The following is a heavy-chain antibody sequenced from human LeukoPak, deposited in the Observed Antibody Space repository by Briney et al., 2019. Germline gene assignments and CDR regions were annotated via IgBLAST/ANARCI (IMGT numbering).Heavy chain of an antibody. CDR2: IYTSGST. CDR1: GGSISSYY. CDR3: VRHGGFSSPAAV. D-gene: IGHD6-13*01. J-gene: IGHJ4*02. V-gene: IGHV4-4*07. Sequence: SETLSLTCTVSGGSISSYYWSWIRQPAGKGLEWIGRIYTSGSTSYNPSLKSRVTMSVDTSKNQFSLKLSSVTAADTAVYFCVRHGGFSSPAAVWGQGTLVTVS.